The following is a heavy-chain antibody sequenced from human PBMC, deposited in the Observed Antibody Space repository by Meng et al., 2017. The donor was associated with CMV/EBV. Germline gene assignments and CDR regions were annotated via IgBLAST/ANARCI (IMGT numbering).Heavy chain of an antibody. CDR2: IYYSGST. D-gene: IGHD2-15*01. Sequence: LRLSCTVSGGSISSGGYYWSWIRQHPGEGLEWIGYIYYSGSTYYNPSLKSRVTISVDTSKNQFSLKLSSVTAADTAVYYCARVEVVAGKNWFDPWGQGTLVTVSS. V-gene: IGHV4-31*03. CDR1: GGSISSGGYY. CDR3: ARVEVVAGKNWFDP. J-gene: IGHJ5*02.